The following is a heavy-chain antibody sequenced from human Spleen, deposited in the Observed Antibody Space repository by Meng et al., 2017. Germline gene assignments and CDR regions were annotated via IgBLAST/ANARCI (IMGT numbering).Heavy chain of an antibody. Sequence: SETLSLTCTVSGGSISSYYWSWIRQPPGKGLEWIGYIYYSGSTNYNPSLKSRVTISVDTSKNQFSLKLSSVTAADTAVYYCARTGDYMFWSAFDIWGQGTMVTVSS. CDR1: GGSISSYY. CDR2: IYYSGST. V-gene: IGHV4-59*01. CDR3: ARTGDYMFWSAFDI. D-gene: IGHD4-17*01. J-gene: IGHJ3*02.